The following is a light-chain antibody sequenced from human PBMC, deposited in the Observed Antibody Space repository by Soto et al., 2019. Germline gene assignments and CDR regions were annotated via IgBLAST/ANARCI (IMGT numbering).Light chain of an antibody. CDR2: AAS. V-gene: IGKV1-39*01. CDR1: QNIKTY. J-gene: IGKJ5*01. Sequence: DIQMTQSPSSLSASVGDSVTITCRASQNIKTYLNWYQQKPGKAPNLLIYAASSLHSGVPSRFSGSGSGTDFTLTISSLEPEDFAVYYCQQRSNWPPLITFGQGTRLENK. CDR3: QQRSNWPPLIT.